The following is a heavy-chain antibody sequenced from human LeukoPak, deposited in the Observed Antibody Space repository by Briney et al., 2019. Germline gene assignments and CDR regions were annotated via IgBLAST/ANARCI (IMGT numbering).Heavy chain of an antibody. CDR2: INPNSGGT. CDR3: ARDRDSSGNEFDY. D-gene: IGHD3-22*01. CDR1: GYTFTGYY. J-gene: IGHJ4*02. V-gene: IGHV1-2*02. Sequence: GASVKVSCKASGYTFTGYYMHWVRQAPGQGLEWMGWINPNSGGTNYAQKFQGRVTMTRDTSISTAYMELSRLRSDDTAVYYCARDRDSSGNEFDYWGQGTLVTVSS.